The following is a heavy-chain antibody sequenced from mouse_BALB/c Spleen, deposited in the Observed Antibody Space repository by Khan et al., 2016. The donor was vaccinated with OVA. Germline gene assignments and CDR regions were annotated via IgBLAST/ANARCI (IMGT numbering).Heavy chain of an antibody. Sequence: EVELVESGGGLVKPGGSLKLSCAASGFTFSRYPMSWVRQTPEKRLEWVASIGSGGSTYHPARVKGRFTISRDNARNILFLQMSSLRAEDTAMYFCARVNGSSGVDYWGQGTSLTVSS. CDR2: IGSGGST. CDR3: ARVNGSSGVDY. D-gene: IGHD1-1*01. J-gene: IGHJ2*02. V-gene: IGHV5-6-5*01. CDR1: GFTFSRYP.